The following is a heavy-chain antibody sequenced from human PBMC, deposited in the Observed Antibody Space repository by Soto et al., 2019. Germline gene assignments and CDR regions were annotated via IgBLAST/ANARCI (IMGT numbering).Heavy chain of an antibody. Sequence: GGSLRLSCAASGFTFSSYAMSWVRQAPGKELEWVSAISGSGGSTYYADSVKGRFTISRDNSKNTLYLQMNSLRVEDTAVYYCVRSSSNWGPDYWGQGTLVTVSS. CDR3: VRSSSNWGPDY. CDR2: ISGSGGST. J-gene: IGHJ4*02. V-gene: IGHV3-23*01. CDR1: GFTFSSYA. D-gene: IGHD7-27*01.